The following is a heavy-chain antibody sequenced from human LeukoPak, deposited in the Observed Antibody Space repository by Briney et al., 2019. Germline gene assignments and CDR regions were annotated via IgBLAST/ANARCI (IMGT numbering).Heavy chain of an antibody. D-gene: IGHD3-3*01. CDR1: GYTFTGSY. CDR3: ARVKGRVFGVITTKEHYFDY. Sequence: ASVKVSCKASGYTFTGSYMHWVRQAPGQGLEWMGWINPNSGVSNYVQKFRDRVTMTRDTSITTAYMELSRLTSDDTAVYYCARVKGRVFGVITTKEHYFDYWGQGTLVTASS. V-gene: IGHV1-2*02. J-gene: IGHJ4*02. CDR2: INPNSGVS.